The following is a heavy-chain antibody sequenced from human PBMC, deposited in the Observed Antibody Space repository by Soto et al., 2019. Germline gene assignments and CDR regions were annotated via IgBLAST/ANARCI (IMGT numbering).Heavy chain of an antibody. CDR3: ERDDVLCDGGRCYGVPLDL. CDR1: GFTVSSKY. V-gene: IGHV3-66*01. Sequence: EVQLVGSWGGLVQSGGYLRLSCAASGFTVSSKYMSWVRQAPGKGLEWVSLIQSGGRTYYADSVKGRFTISRDTSENTVHLQMDSLRAEDTAVYYCERDDVLCDGGRCYGVPLDLWGKGTPVTVSS. D-gene: IGHD2-15*01. J-gene: IGHJ6*04. CDR2: IQSGGRT.